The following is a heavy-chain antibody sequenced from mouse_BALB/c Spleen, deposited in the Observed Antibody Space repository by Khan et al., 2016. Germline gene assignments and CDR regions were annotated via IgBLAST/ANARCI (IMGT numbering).Heavy chain of an antibody. D-gene: IGHD1-1*01. CDR3: ARSRYNYGSSRYFDV. Sequence: QIQLVQSGPELKRPGKTVKISCKASGYTFTNYGINWVKQAPGKGLKWMGWINTYSGESTYADDFKGRFAFSLETSANTAYLQINNLKNEDTATYCCARSRYNYGSSRYFDVWGAGTTVTVSS. CDR2: INTYSGES. CDR1: GYTFTNYG. J-gene: IGHJ1*01. V-gene: IGHV9-3-1*01.